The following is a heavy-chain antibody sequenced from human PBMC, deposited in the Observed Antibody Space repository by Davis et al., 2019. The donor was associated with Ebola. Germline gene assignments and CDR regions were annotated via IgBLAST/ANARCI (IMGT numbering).Heavy chain of an antibody. D-gene: IGHD5-18*01. CDR2: VGNSVDRI. CDR1: GFIFSDYE. Sequence: GESLKISCEASGFIFSDYEMNWVRQTPGKGLEWVAYVGNSVDRIHYAASVKGRFTASRDNARHSLFLQMNNLKLKDTGVYYCVPGTWIRGQGMRVTVSA. V-gene: IGHV3-48*03. CDR3: VPGTWI. J-gene: IGHJ4*02.